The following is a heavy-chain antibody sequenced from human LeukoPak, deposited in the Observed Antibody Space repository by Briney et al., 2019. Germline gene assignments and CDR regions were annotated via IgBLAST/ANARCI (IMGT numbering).Heavy chain of an antibody. V-gene: IGHV4-59*01. CDR1: ADSISNYY. Sequence: SETLSLTCTVSADSISNYYWTWLRQPPGTGLERIGHIYNSGSTNYNTSLKSRVTISMDTSKNQFSLKLSSVTAADTAVYYCAAEFSNEQWLDWDYWGQGTLVTVSS. D-gene: IGHD6-19*01. CDR2: IYNSGST. J-gene: IGHJ4*02. CDR3: AAEFSNEQWLDWDY.